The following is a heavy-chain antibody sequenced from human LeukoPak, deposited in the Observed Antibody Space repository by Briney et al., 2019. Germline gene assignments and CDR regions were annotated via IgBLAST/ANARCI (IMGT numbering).Heavy chain of an antibody. Sequence: GGSLRLSCAASGFTFSTYNMNWVRQAPGKGLGWVSSIDSSSTYIYYADSLKGRFTISRDNAKNSLFLQVNSLRAEDTAVYYCARGLQRITDWYFDLWGRGTLVTVSS. CDR1: GFTFSTYN. V-gene: IGHV3-21*01. CDR2: IDSSSTYI. CDR3: ARGLQRITDWYFDL. D-gene: IGHD1-14*01. J-gene: IGHJ2*01.